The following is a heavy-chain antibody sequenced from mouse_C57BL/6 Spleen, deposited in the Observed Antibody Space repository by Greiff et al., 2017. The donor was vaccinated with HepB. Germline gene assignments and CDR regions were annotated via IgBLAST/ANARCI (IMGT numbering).Heavy chain of an antibody. D-gene: IGHD2-4*01. CDR2: IYPGSGNT. CDR1: GYTFTDYY. CDR3: ARRDYPSYWYFDV. Sequence: VQLQQSGAELVRPGASVKLSCKASGYTFTDYYINWVKQRPGQGLEWIARIYPGSGNTYYNEKFKGKATLTAEKSSSTAYMHLSSLTSEDSAVYFCARRDYPSYWYFDVWGTGTTVTVSS. V-gene: IGHV1-76*01. J-gene: IGHJ1*03.